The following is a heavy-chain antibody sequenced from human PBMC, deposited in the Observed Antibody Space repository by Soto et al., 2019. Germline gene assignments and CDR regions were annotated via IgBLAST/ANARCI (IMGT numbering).Heavy chain of an antibody. J-gene: IGHJ6*02. D-gene: IGHD2-2*01. CDR1: GFTFAGYV. CDR2: ISGSGGGI. V-gene: IGHV3-23*01. CDR3: ARDRRDCSSTPCYDFSGMDV. Sequence: EVQLLESGGGLVQPGGSLGLTCAASGFTFAGYVMSWVRQAPGKGLEWVSSISGSGGGIYYADSVKGRFTISRDNSKNTLHMQMNSLRADDTAVYYCARDRRDCSSTPCYDFSGMDVGGQGSTVTVSS.